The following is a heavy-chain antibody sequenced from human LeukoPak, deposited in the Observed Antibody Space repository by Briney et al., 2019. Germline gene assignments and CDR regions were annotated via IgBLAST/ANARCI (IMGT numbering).Heavy chain of an antibody. CDR1: GFSVSGNY. CDR2: IYSGGKT. D-gene: IGHD4-17*01. CDR3: ARVGYATQRRVLSAVTIPTAGAFDV. V-gene: IGHV3-53*01. Sequence: GGSLRLSCAASGFSVSGNYMSWVRQAPGKGLEWVLVIYSGGKTHYTDSVKGRFTISRDNSTNTLFLQMNSLRAEDTAVYYCARVGYATQRRVLSAVTIPTAGAFDVWGQGTLVAVSS. J-gene: IGHJ3*01.